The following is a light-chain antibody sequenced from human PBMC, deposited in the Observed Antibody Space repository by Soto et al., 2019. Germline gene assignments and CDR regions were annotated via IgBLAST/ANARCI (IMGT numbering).Light chain of an antibody. CDR3: QQYKSYTWS. J-gene: IGKJ1*01. CDR1: QGISSW. V-gene: IGKV1-12*01. Sequence: DIQMTQSPSSVSASVGDRVTITCRASQGISSWLAWYQQKPGKAPKLLIYAASSLQSGVPSRFSGSGSGTEFTLTINSLQPDDSATYYCQQYKSYTWSFGPGTKVDIK. CDR2: AAS.